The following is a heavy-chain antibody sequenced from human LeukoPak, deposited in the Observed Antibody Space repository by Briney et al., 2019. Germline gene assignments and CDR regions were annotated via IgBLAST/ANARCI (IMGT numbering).Heavy chain of an antibody. J-gene: IGHJ6*03. V-gene: IGHV3-64*01. CDR2: ISCNGGST. Sequence: PGGTLRLSCAASGCTFSSYDMHWVRQPPGKGLEYVSAISCNGGSTYYANSVKGRCTISRDNSKNTLYLQMGSLRAEDMAVYYCARDGGYGSAELFYYMDVWGKGTTVTVSS. CDR3: ARDGGYGSAELFYYMDV. CDR1: GCTFSSYD. D-gene: IGHD3-10*01.